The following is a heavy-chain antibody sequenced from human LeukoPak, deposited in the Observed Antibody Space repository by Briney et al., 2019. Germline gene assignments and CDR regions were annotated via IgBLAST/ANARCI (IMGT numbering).Heavy chain of an antibody. V-gene: IGHV3-33*01. J-gene: IGHJ4*02. CDR1: GFTFSSYG. D-gene: IGHD4-17*01. Sequence: GGSLRLSCAASGFTFSSYGMHWVRQAPGKGLEWVAVIWYDGSNEYYADSVKGRFTISRDNSKNMLYLQMNSLGAEDTGVYSCARERTVTTFDYWGQGTLVTVSS. CDR2: IWYDGSNE. CDR3: ARERTVTTFDY.